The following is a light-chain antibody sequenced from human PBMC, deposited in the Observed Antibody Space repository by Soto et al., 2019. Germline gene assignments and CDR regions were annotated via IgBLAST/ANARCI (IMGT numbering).Light chain of an antibody. CDR2: GAS. Sequence: EIVMTQSPATLSVSPGERVTLSCRASQSININLAWYQQRPGQAPRVLIYGASSIPSGSPDRFSGSGSGTDFTLTISRLEHDDFAFYYCQQYHNWPPLTFGGGTRVEIK. V-gene: IGKV3D-15*01. CDR1: QSININ. CDR3: QQYHNWPPLT. J-gene: IGKJ4*01.